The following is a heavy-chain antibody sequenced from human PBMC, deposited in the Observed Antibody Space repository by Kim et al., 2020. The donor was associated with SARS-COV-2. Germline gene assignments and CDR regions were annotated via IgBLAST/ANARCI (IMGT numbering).Heavy chain of an antibody. J-gene: IGHJ4*02. D-gene: IGHD2-2*01. CDR3: ARKPIPYCSSTSCYEDY. CDR2: IDPSDSYT. Sequence: GESLKISCKGSGYSFTSYWISWVRQMPGKGLEWMGRIDPSDSYTNYSPSFQGHVTISADKSISTAYLQWSSLKASDTAMYYCARKPIPYCSSTSCYEDYWGQGTLVTVSS. V-gene: IGHV5-10-1*01. CDR1: GYSFTSYW.